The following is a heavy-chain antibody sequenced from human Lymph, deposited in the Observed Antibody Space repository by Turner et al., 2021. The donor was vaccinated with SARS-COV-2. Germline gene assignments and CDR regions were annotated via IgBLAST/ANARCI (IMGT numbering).Heavy chain of an antibody. V-gene: IGHV3-53*02. CDR3: ARDLGTYGMDV. CDR2: IYSGGTT. Sequence: EVQLVETGGGLIQPGGSLRLSCAASGIIGSRTYMNWVRKAPGKGLECVSVIYSGGTTYYADSVKGRFTISRDNSKNTLYLQMNSLRVEDTAVYYCARDLGTYGMDVWGQGTTVTVSS. CDR1: GIIGSRTY. D-gene: IGHD6-13*01. J-gene: IGHJ6*02.